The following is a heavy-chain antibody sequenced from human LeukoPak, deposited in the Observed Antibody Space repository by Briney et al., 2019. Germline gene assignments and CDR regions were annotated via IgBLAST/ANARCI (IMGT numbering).Heavy chain of an antibody. Sequence: SETLSLTCTVSGGSISNSTYYWAWIRQPPGKGLEWIASIFYSGTTYYNPSLKSRITISVDTSKNQFPLKLSSVTAADTAVYYCARQPKYCSGGSCYGPDAFDIWGQGTMVTVSS. CDR2: IFYSGTT. V-gene: IGHV4-39*01. CDR3: ARQPKYCSGGSCYGPDAFDI. D-gene: IGHD2-15*01. CDR1: GGSISNSTYY. J-gene: IGHJ3*02.